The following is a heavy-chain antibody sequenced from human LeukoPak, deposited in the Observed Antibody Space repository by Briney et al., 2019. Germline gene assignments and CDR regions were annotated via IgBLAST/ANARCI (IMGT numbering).Heavy chain of an antibody. CDR2: IRYDGSKK. D-gene: IGHD2-2*01. Sequence: GGSLRLSCAASGFIFSSYGMHWVRQAPGKGLEWAAFIRYDGSKKYYADSVKGRFTISRDNSKNTLYLQMNSLRAEVTAVYYCARGSIDGIDYWGQGTLVTVSS. CDR3: ARGSIDGIDY. V-gene: IGHV3-30*02. CDR1: GFIFSSYG. J-gene: IGHJ4*02.